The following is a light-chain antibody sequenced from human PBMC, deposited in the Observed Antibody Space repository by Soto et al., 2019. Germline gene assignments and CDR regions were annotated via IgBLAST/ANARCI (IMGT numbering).Light chain of an antibody. Sequence: EIVMTESRATLSVSPWENATLSCRASQSISRNLAWYQQKPGQAHRLLIYGASSRANGIPARFSGGGSGTEFNLTISGLQSEDFAVYYCQQYNNNRPLTLGGGTKV. CDR3: QQYNNNRPLT. CDR1: QSISRN. J-gene: IGKJ4*01. CDR2: GAS. V-gene: IGKV3-15*01.